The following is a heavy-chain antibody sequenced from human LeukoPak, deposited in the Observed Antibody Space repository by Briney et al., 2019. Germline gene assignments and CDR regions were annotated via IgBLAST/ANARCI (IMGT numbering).Heavy chain of an antibody. CDR1: GFTFISYG. Sequence: GGSLRLSCAASGFTFISYGMHWVRQAPGKGLEWVSSISSSGSYIYYADSVKGRFNIFRDHAKTSLYLQMDSLRAEDTAVYYCARDSYDSSGYLDYWGQGTLVTVSS. V-gene: IGHV3-21*01. J-gene: IGHJ4*02. D-gene: IGHD3-22*01. CDR3: ARDSYDSSGYLDY. CDR2: ISSSGSYI.